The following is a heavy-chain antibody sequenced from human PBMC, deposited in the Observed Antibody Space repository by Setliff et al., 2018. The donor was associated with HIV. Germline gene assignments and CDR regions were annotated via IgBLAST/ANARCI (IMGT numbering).Heavy chain of an antibody. Sequence: ASETLSLTCAVYGGSFSGYYWSWIRQPPGKGLEWIGEINHSGSTNYNPSLKSRVTISVDKSKNQISLTLTSVTATDTAVYYCATCRHRPSNWFDPWGQGTVVTVSS. CDR3: ATCRHRPSNWFDP. CDR2: INHSGST. J-gene: IGHJ5*02. CDR1: GGSFSGYY. V-gene: IGHV4-34*01.